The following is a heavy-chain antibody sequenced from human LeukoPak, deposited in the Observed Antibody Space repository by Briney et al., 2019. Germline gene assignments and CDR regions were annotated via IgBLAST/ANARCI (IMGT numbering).Heavy chain of an antibody. CDR3: AKDHGKQWLTTDYFDY. CDR2: ISGSGGST. Sequence: PGGTLRLSCAASGFTFSSYGMSWVRQAPGKGLEWVSAISGSGGSTYYADSVKGRFTISRDNSKNTLYLQMNSLRAEDTAVYYCAKDHGKQWLTTDYFDYWGQGTLVTVSS. CDR1: GFTFSSYG. J-gene: IGHJ4*02. V-gene: IGHV3-23*01. D-gene: IGHD6-19*01.